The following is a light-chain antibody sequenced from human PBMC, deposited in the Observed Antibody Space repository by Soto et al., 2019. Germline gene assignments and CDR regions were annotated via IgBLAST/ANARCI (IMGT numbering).Light chain of an antibody. J-gene: IGKJ3*01. V-gene: IGKV1-39*01. CDR1: QSISRY. CDR2: AAS. CDR3: QHTYNTPFT. Sequence: IQMTQAPSSLSASVGDRVTITCRASQSISRYVNWYQQKPRKAPRLLIFAASSLQGGVPSRFSGSGSGTDFTLTISSLQPEDFATYYCQHTYNTPFTFGPGTKVDIK.